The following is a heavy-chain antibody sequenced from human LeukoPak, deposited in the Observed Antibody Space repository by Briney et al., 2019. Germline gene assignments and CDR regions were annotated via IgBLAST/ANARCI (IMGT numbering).Heavy chain of an antibody. J-gene: IGHJ4*02. CDR1: GYIFSSYA. CDR2: ISTSGESA. Sequence: GESLRISCKGSGYIFSSYAMSWVRQAPGRGLEWVSVISTSGESAYYADSVKGRFTISRDNSKNTLYLQMNSLRAEDTAVYYCAKDRGSGYHYFDYWGQGTLVTVSS. D-gene: IGHD3-22*01. V-gene: IGHV3-23*01. CDR3: AKDRGSGYHYFDY.